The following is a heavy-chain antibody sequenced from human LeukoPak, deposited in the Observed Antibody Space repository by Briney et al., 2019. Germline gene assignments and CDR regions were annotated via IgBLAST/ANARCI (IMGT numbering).Heavy chain of an antibody. J-gene: IGHJ4*02. V-gene: IGHV4-4*07. D-gene: IGHD6-19*01. Sequence: SETLSLTFTVSGGSISSYYWVWIRQPAGKGLEWIGRIYTSGSTNYNPSLKSRVTMSVDTSKNQFSLKLSSVTAADTAVYYCARVNSGSGWYFDYWGQGTLVTVSS. CDR3: ARVNSGSGWYFDY. CDR1: GGSISSYY. CDR2: IYTSGST.